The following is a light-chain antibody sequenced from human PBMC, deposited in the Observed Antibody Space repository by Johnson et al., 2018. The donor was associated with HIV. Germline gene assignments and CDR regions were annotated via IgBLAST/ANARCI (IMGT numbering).Light chain of an antibody. CDR1: NSNIGNNY. V-gene: IGLV1-51*01. CDR3: GTWGSRLSGGLYV. J-gene: IGLJ1*01. CDR2: ENN. Sequence: QPVLTQPPSVSAAPGQKVTISCSGNNSNIGNNYVSWYQHLPGTAPKLLIYENNKRPSGIPDRFSASKSGTSATLGITGLKTEDEAAYYCGTWGSRLSGGLYVFGTGTRVTVL.